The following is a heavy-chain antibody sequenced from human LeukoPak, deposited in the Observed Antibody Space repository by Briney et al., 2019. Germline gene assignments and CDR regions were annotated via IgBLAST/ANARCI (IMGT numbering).Heavy chain of an antibody. J-gene: IGHJ4*02. CDR2: ISSSGSTI. CDR1: GFTFSDYY. V-gene: IGHV3-11*04. CDR3: ARENPRRGETRDGYR. Sequence: GGSLRLSCAASGFTFSDYYMSWIRQAPGKGLEWVSYISSSGSTIYYADSVKGRFTISRANPKNLLFLQINSPRVEDTAVYYSARENPRRGETRDGYRWGQGTVVTVSS. D-gene: IGHD5-24*01.